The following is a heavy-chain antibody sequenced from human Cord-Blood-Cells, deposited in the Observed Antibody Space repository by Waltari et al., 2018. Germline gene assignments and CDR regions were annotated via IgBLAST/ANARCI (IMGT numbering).Heavy chain of an antibody. CDR3: ALILAGAKGDAFDI. CDR2: INHSGST. V-gene: IGHV4-34*01. Sequence: QVQLQQWGAGLWTPSETLSLTCAVYGGSFSGYYWRWIRQPPGKGLEWIGEINHSGSTNYNPSLKSRVTISVDTSKNQFSLKLSSVTAADTAVYYCALILAGAKGDAFDIWGQGTMVTVSS. CDR1: GGSFSGYY. J-gene: IGHJ3*02. D-gene: IGHD3-9*01.